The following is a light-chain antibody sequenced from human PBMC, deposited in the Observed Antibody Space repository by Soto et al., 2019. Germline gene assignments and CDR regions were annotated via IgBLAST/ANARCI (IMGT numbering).Light chain of an antibody. Sequence: QSALTQPASVSGSPGQSITFSCTGTSSDVGSYNLVSWYQQHPGKAPKLMIYEDSKRPSGVSNRFSGSKSGNTASLTISGLQTEDEADYYCCSYADSSTYVFGTGTKVTVL. V-gene: IGLV2-23*01. CDR1: SSDVGSYNL. J-gene: IGLJ1*01. CDR3: CSYADSSTYV. CDR2: EDS.